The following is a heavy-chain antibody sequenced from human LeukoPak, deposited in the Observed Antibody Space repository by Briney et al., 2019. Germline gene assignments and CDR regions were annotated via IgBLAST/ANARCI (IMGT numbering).Heavy chain of an antibody. CDR2: ISSSGGTT. Sequence: GGSLRLSCAASGFTFSSYAMTWVRQAPGKGLEWVSGISSSGGTTYHADSMKGRFTISRDNAKNSLYLQMNSLRAEDTAIYYCARVVAAPPTYNWFDPWGQGTLVTVSS. V-gene: IGHV3-48*03. CDR1: GFTFSSYA. CDR3: ARVVAAPPTYNWFDP. D-gene: IGHD2-15*01. J-gene: IGHJ5*02.